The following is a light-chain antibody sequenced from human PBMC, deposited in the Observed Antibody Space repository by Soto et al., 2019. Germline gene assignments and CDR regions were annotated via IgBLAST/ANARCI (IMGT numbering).Light chain of an antibody. V-gene: IGKV3-20*01. Sequence: EIVLTQYPGTLSLSLGERATLSCRASQSVSSSYLAWYQQKPGQSPRLLIYRASTRATGIPDRFSGSGSGTDFTLTIARLEPEDFAVYYCHQYGSSPQMFGQGTKV. CDR1: QSVSSSY. CDR2: RAS. CDR3: HQYGSSPQM. J-gene: IGKJ1*01.